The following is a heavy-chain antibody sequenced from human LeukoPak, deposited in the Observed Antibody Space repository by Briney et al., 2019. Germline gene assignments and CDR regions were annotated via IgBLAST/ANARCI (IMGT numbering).Heavy chain of an antibody. CDR3: ARDRDYCTNGVWPCYYYGMDV. D-gene: IGHD2-8*01. J-gene: IGHJ6*02. CDR2: IYYSGST. CDR1: GGSISSYY. Sequence: SETLSLTCTVSGGSISSYYWSWIRQPPGKGLEWIGYIYYSGSTNYNPSLKSRVTISVDTSKNQFSLKLSSVTAADTAVYYCARDRDYCTNGVWPCYYYGMDVWGQGTTVTVSS. V-gene: IGHV4-59*01.